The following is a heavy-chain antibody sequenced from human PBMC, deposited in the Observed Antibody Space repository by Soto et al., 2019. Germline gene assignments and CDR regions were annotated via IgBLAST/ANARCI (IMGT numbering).Heavy chain of an antibody. V-gene: IGHV3-30*18. J-gene: IGHJ4*02. CDR1: GFTLRTSG. D-gene: IGHD6-25*01. CDR3: AKDSSAAFDY. Sequence: GGSLRLSCVASGFTLRTSGMHWVRQAPSKGLEWVAVISHDGNNQFYAESVKGRFTISRDNSKNMLHLQMNSLRGDDSAVYFCAKDSSAAFDYWGQGTVVTVSS. CDR2: ISHDGNNQ.